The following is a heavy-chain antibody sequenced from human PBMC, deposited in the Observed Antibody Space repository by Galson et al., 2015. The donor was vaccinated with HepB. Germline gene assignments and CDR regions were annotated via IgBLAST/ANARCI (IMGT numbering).Heavy chain of an antibody. CDR2: IDPSDSYT. Sequence: QSGAEVKKPGESLRISCKGSGYSFTSYWISWVRQMPGKGLEWMGRIDPSDSYTNYSPSFQGHVTISADKSISTAYLQWSSLKASDTAMYYCARDGSTMVRGVIITNYYGMDVWGQGTTVTVSS. J-gene: IGHJ6*02. CDR3: ARDGSTMVRGVIITNYYGMDV. V-gene: IGHV5-10-1*01. D-gene: IGHD3-10*01. CDR1: GYSFTSYW.